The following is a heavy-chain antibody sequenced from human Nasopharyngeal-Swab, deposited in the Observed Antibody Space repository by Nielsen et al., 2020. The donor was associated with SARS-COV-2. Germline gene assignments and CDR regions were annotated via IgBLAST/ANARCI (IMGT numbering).Heavy chain of an antibody. CDR2: INPNSGGT. CDR3: ARGRYSSSRGYWFDP. D-gene: IGHD6-13*01. J-gene: IGHJ5*02. Sequence: ASVKVSCKASGYTFTGYYMHWVRQAPGQGLEWMGWINPNSGGTNYAQKFQGRVTMTRDTSISTAYMELSSLRSEDTAVYYCARGRYSSSRGYWFDPWGQGTLVTVSS. V-gene: IGHV1-2*02. CDR1: GYTFTGYY.